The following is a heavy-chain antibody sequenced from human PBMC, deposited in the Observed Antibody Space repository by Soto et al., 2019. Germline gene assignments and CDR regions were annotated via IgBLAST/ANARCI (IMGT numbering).Heavy chain of an antibody. J-gene: IGHJ6*02. Sequence: GASVKVSCKASGFTFSDYGLIWVRQAPGQPLEWMGWNSGDNINSKYSQKFQGRLTMTTDTSTATASMELRRLTSDDTAVYYCGREGQQLVQEKYYQFNGMDVWGQGTTVTVSS. CDR2: NSGDNINS. CDR3: GREGQQLVQEKYYQFNGMDV. CDR1: GFTFSDYG. D-gene: IGHD6-13*01. V-gene: IGHV1-18*01.